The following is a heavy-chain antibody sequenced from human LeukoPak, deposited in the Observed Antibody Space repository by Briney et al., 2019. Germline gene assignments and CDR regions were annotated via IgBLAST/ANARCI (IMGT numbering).Heavy chain of an antibody. Sequence: PGGSLRLSCAASGFTFSDYYMSWIRQAPGKGLEWLAFISETGDTMSYADSVRGRFTVSRDSAKNSLYLQINSLRAEDTAVYYCARVGLDRRGYSGYEAFDYWGQGTLVTVSS. J-gene: IGHJ4*02. CDR2: ISETGDTM. CDR1: GFTFSDYY. V-gene: IGHV3-11*04. D-gene: IGHD5-12*01. CDR3: ARVGLDRRGYSGYEAFDY.